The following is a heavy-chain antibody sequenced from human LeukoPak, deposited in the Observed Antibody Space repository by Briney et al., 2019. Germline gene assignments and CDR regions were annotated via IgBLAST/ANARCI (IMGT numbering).Heavy chain of an antibody. V-gene: IGHV3-48*04. J-gene: IGHJ6*03. CDR1: GFTFSSYS. Sequence: GGSLRLSCAASGFTFSSYSMNWLRQAPGKGVEWVSYISSSSSTIYYADSEKGRFTISRDNAKNSLYLQINSLRAEDTAVYYCARDSGGRGSGQSYYYYYMDVWGKGTTVTVSS. CDR2: ISSSSSTI. D-gene: IGHD6-19*01. CDR3: ARDSGGRGSGQSYYYYYMDV.